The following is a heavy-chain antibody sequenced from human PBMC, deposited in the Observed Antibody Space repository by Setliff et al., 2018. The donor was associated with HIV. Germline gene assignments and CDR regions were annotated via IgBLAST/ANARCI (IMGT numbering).Heavy chain of an antibody. CDR3: ARSRSTRDAFDL. Sequence: GSLRLSCAASGFTFIDYALNWVRQAPGKGLEWVSSISSSSSYIYYADSMKGRFTISRDNARNSLYLEMNSLRAVDTAVYYCARSRSTRDAFDLWGQGTMVTVSS. CDR2: ISSSSSYI. V-gene: IGHV3-21*01. J-gene: IGHJ3*01. D-gene: IGHD2-2*01. CDR1: GFTFIDYA.